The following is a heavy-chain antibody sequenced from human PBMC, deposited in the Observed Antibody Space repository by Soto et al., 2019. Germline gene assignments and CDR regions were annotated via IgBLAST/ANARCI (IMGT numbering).Heavy chain of an antibody. D-gene: IGHD6-19*01. Sequence: EVHLLEYWGGLVQPGGSLRLSCVVSGSTFSSDAMSWVRQAPWRGLEWVSGISDSGGSTYYADSVKGRFTISRDNAKNTLYLQMKSLSVEDTALYYCAKDGGWSLAVAGLFDYWGPGTQVTVSS. CDR3: AKDGGWSLAVAGLFDY. CDR2: ISDSGGST. J-gene: IGHJ4*02. CDR1: GSTFSSDA. V-gene: IGHV3-23*01.